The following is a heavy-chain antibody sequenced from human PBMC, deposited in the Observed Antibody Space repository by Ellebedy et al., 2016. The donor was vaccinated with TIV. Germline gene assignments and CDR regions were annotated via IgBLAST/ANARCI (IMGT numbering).Heavy chain of an antibody. CDR1: GFTFSTYP. V-gene: IGHV3-23*01. CDR2: ISANGGTT. CDR3: ARRSTDFAFDS. D-gene: IGHD3/OR15-3a*01. J-gene: IGHJ4*02. Sequence: GESLKISCAASGFTFSTYPMNWVRQAPGKGLEWVSIISANGGTTYYADSVKGRFTISRDNSKNPLFLQMSSLSAEDPAVYCCARRSTDFAFDSWGQGTLVTVSS.